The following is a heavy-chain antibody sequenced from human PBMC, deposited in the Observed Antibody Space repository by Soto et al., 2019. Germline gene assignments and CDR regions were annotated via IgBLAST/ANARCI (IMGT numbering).Heavy chain of an antibody. CDR1: GYTFTSYG. Sequence: QVQLVQSGAEVKKPGASVKVSCKASGYTFTSYGISWVRQAPGQGLEWMGWISAYNGNTNYAQKLQGRVTMTTDTSTSTAYMELRSLRSDDTAVYYCARDGRCSSTSCYVCADEYYYYYMDVWGKGTTVTVSS. CDR2: ISAYNGNT. J-gene: IGHJ6*03. CDR3: ARDGRCSSTSCYVCADEYYYYYMDV. D-gene: IGHD2-2*01. V-gene: IGHV1-18*01.